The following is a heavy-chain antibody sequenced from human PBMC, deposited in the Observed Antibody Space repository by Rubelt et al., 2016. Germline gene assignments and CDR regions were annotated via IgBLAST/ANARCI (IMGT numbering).Heavy chain of an antibody. CDR1: GFTFSGSA. Sequence: EVQLVESGGGLVQPGGSLKLSCAASGFTFSGSAMHWVRQASGKGLEWVGRIRSKANSYATAYAASVKGRFTISRDVSKNTAYLQMNSLKTEDTAVYYCTIHRLTGTATNDYWGQGTLVIVSS. D-gene: IGHD7-27*01. CDR2: IRSKANSYAT. V-gene: IGHV3-73*01. J-gene: IGHJ4*02. CDR3: TIHRLTGTATNDY.